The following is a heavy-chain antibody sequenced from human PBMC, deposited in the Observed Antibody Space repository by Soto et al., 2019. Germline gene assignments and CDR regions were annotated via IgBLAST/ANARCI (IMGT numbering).Heavy chain of an antibody. CDR1: GFTFSSYW. J-gene: IGHJ4*02. CDR2: INSDGSST. V-gene: IGHV3-74*01. Sequence: EVQLVESGGGLVQPGGSLRLSCAASGFTFSSYWMHWVRQAPGKGLVWVSRINSDGSSTSYADSVKGRFTISRDNAENTLYLQMNSLRAEDTAVYYCARDVGLYCISTSCYSPYWGQGTLVTVSS. CDR3: ARDVGLYCISTSCYSPY. D-gene: IGHD2-2*01.